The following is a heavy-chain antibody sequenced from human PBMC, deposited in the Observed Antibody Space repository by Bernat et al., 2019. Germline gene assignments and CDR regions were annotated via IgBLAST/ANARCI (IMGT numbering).Heavy chain of an antibody. V-gene: IGHV4-31*03. D-gene: IGHD5-18*01. Sequence: QVQLQESGPGLVKPSQTLSLTCTVSGGSISSGGYYWSWIRQHPGKGLEWIGYIYYSGSTYYNPSLKSRVTISVDTSKNQFSLKLSSVTAADTAVYYCARWTRGGTANTKIDPWGQGTLVTVSS. CDR2: IYYSGST. CDR1: GGSISSGGYY. CDR3: ARWTRGGTANTKIDP. J-gene: IGHJ5*02.